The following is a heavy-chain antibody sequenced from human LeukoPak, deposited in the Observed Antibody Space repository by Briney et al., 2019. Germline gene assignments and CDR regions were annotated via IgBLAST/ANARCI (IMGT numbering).Heavy chain of an antibody. J-gene: IGHJ4*02. CDR2: ISSSSSYI. Sequence: PGGSLRLSCAASGFTFSSYGMHWVRQAPGKGREWVSSISSSSSYIYYADSVKGRFTISRDNTKNSLYLQMNSLRAEDTAVYYCARAPENLAPLDYWGQGTLVTVSS. V-gene: IGHV3-21*01. CDR1: GFTFSSYG. D-gene: IGHD1-14*01. CDR3: ARAPENLAPLDY.